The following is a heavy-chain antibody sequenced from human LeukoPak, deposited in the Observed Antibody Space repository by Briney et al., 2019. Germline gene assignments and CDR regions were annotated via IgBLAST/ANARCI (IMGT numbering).Heavy chain of an antibody. J-gene: IGHJ5*02. D-gene: IGHD3-9*01. CDR1: GGSISSSSYY. V-gene: IGHV4-39*07. CDR2: IYYSGST. CDR3: ARESFTIFPDPGTFDP. Sequence: PSETLSLTCTVSGGSISSSSYYWGWIRQPPGKGLEWIGSIYYSGSTYYNPSLKSRVTISVDTSKNQFSLKLSSVTAADTAVYYCARESFTIFPDPGTFDPWGQGTLVTVSS.